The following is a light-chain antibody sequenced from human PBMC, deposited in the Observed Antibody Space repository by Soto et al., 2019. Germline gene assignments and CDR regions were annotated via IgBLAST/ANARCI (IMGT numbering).Light chain of an antibody. CDR3: QQYYSPPFT. V-gene: IGKV4-1*01. J-gene: IGKJ3*01. CDR2: WAS. CDR1: QSVFYSSSNKNY. Sequence: DIVMTQSPDSLAVSLGERATINCKSSQSVFYSSSNKNYLAWYQQKPGQPPKLLIYWASTRESGVPDRFSGSGSGTDFTLTISSLQAEDVAVYYCQQYYSPPFTFGPGTKVHIK.